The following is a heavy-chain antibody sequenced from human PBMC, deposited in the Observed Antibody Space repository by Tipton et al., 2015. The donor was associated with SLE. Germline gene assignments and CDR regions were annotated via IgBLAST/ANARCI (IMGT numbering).Heavy chain of an antibody. D-gene: IGHD4-17*01. J-gene: IGHJ2*01. CDR1: GFTFSTYG. Sequence: SLRLSCAASGFTFSTYGMHWVRQAPGKGLEWVAVIWYDGSNKYYVDSVKGRFTISRDNSKNTLYLQMNSLRTEDTAVYHCATDRTEYWHFDLWGRGTLVTVSS. CDR3: ATDRTEYWHFDL. V-gene: IGHV3-33*01. CDR2: IWYDGSNK.